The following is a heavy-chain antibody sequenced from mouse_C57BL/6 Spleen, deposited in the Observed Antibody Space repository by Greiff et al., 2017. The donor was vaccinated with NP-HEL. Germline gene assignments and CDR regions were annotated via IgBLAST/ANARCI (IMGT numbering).Heavy chain of an antibody. Sequence: VQLQESGGGLVQPGGSMKLSCAASGFTFSDAWMDWVRQSPEKGLEWVAEIRNKANNHATYYAESVKGRFTISRDDSKSSVYLQMNSLRAEETGIYYCTSRRGLRYAMDYWGQGTSVTVSS. CDR3: TSRRGLRYAMDY. CDR1: GFTFSDAW. J-gene: IGHJ4*01. D-gene: IGHD2-4*01. V-gene: IGHV6-6*01. CDR2: IRNKANNHAT.